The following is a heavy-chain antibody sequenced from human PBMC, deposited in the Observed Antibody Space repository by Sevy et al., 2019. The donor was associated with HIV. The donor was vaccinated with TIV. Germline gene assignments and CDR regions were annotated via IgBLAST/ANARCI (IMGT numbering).Heavy chain of an antibody. CDR2: INPNSGDT. V-gene: IGHV1-2*02. CDR3: ARERVYCSGGSCKPGGWFDP. J-gene: IGHJ5*02. CDR1: GYTFTGYY. D-gene: IGHD2-15*01. Sequence: ASLKVSCKASGYTFTGYYMHWVRQAPGQGLEWMGWINPNSGDTNYAQKFQGRVTMTRDTSISTAYMELSRLRSDDTAVYYCARERVYCSGGSCKPGGWFDPWGQGTLVTVSS.